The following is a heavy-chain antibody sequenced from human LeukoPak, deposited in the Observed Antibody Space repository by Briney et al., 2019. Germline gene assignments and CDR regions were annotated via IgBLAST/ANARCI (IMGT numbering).Heavy chain of an antibody. J-gene: IGHJ4*02. CDR2: ITSSGNTI. Sequence: PGGSLRLSCAASGFTLRSYEMNWVRQAPGKGLEWVSYITSSGNTIYYADSVKGRFTISRDNAKNSLYLQMNSLRAEDTAVYYCARANYYDISGYDYWGQGTLVTVSS. CDR3: ARANYYDISGYDY. CDR1: GFTLRSYE. V-gene: IGHV3-48*03. D-gene: IGHD3-22*01.